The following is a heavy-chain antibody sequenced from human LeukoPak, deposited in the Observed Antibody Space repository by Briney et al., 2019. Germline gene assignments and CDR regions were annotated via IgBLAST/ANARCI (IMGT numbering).Heavy chain of an antibody. D-gene: IGHD5-12*01. CDR1: GFTFSSYA. V-gene: IGHV3-23*01. CDR2: ISGSGGST. Sequence: QPGGSLRLSCAAPGFTFSSYAMSWVRQAPGKGLEWVSAISGSGGSTYYADSVKGRFTISRDNSKNTLYLQMNSLRAEDTAVYYCANTYESPFLSPLSPFDYWGQGTLVTVSS. CDR3: ANTYESPFLSPLSPFDY. J-gene: IGHJ4*02.